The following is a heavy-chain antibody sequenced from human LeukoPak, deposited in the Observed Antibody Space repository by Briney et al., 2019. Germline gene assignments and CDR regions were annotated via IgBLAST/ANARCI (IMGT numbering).Heavy chain of an antibody. V-gene: IGHV1-46*01. CDR3: GIAVAGTGTDY. J-gene: IGHJ4*02. Sequence: GASVKVSCKASGYTFTSYYMHWVRQAPGQGLEWMGIINPSGGSTSYAQKFQGRVTMTRDTSTSTVYMELSSLRSEDTAVYYCGIAVAGTGTDYWGQGTLVTVSS. CDR1: GYTFTSYY. D-gene: IGHD6-19*01. CDR2: INPSGGST.